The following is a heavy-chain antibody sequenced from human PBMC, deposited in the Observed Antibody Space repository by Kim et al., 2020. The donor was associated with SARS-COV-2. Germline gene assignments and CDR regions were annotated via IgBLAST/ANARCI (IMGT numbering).Heavy chain of an antibody. CDR2: IIPIFGTA. CDR1: GGTFSSYA. CDR3: AGTFVVVVAATLGNFDY. J-gene: IGHJ4*02. V-gene: IGHV1-69*13. Sequence: SVKVSCKASGGTFSSYAISWVRQAPGQGLEWMGGIIPIFGTANYVQKFQGRVTITADESTSTAYMELSSLRSEDTAVYYCAGTFVVVVAATLGNFDYWGQGTLVTVSS. D-gene: IGHD2-15*01.